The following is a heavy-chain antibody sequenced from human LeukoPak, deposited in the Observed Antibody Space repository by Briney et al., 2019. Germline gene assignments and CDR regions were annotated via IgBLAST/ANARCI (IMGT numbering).Heavy chain of an antibody. J-gene: IGHJ4*02. CDR3: ARDPLNCGGDCYFDY. CDR2: IIPIFGTA. D-gene: IGHD2-21*02. CDR1: GGTFSSYA. V-gene: IGHV1-69*05. Sequence: ASVKVSCKASGGTFSSYAISWVRQAPGQGLEWMGGIIPIFGTANYAQKFQGRVTITTDESTSTAYMELSSLRSEDTAVYYCARDPLNCGGDCYFDYWGQGTLVTVSS.